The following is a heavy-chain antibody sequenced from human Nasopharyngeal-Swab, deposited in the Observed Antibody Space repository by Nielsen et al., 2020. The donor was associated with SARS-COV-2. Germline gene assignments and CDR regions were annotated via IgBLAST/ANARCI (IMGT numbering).Heavy chain of an antibody. CDR2: IGVTSSTR. D-gene: IGHD6-13*01. V-gene: IGHV3-48*04. CDR1: GFIFSNYN. J-gene: IGHJ2*01. CDR3: ARGGSSWPHWYFDL. Sequence: GESLKISCAASGFIFSNYNMNWVRQAPGKGLEWVSYIGVTSSTRYYADSLRGRFTIPRDNAKNSLYLQMNSLRAEDTAVYYCARGGSSWPHWYFDLWGRGTLVTVSS.